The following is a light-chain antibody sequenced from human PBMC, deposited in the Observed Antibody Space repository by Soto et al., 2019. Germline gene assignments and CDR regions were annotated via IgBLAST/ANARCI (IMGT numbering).Light chain of an antibody. J-gene: IGLJ1*01. CDR2: DVS. CDR3: SSYTSSSTPDV. V-gene: IGLV2-14*03. Sequence: QSALTQPASVSGSPGQSITISCTGTSSDVGDYNYVSWYQQHPGKAPKVIIYDVSNRPSGVSNRFSGSKSGNTASLTISGLQAEDEADYYCSSYTSSSTPDVFGTGTKLTVL. CDR1: SSDVGDYNY.